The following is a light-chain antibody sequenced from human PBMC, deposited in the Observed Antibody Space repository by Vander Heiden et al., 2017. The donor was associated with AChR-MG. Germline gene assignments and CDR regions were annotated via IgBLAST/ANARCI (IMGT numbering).Light chain of an antibody. CDR2: AAS. J-gene: IGKJ1*01. CDR1: QGVNSN. Sequence: EILMTQSPATLSVSPGERVTLSCRASQGVNSNLAWYQQKPGQAPRLLIYAASTRATDIRGRFSGSGSGTEFTLTITGLQSEDFGVYYCQQYNNWPPWTFGQGTKVEIK. CDR3: QQYNNWPPWT. V-gene: IGKV3-15*01.